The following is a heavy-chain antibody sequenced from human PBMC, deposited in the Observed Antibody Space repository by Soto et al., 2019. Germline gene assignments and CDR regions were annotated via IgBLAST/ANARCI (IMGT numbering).Heavy chain of an antibody. CDR1: GGTFSSYA. V-gene: IGHV1-69*13. CDR2: IIPIFGTA. J-gene: IGHJ4*02. Sequence: ASVKVSCKASGGTFSSYAISWVRQAPGQGLEWMGGIIPIFGTANYAQKFQGRVTITADESTSTAYMELSSLRSEDTAVYYCARTRAAEQPFDYWGQGTLVTVSS. D-gene: IGHD1-1*01. CDR3: ARTRAAEQPFDY.